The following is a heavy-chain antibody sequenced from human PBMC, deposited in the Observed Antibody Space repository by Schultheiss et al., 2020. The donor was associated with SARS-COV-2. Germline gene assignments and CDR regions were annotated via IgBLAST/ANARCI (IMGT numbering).Heavy chain of an antibody. V-gene: IGHV1-2*02. J-gene: IGHJ5*02. D-gene: IGHD6-19*01. CDR2: INPNSGGT. CDR1: GYTFTGYY. Sequence: GESLKISCKASGYTFTGYYMHWVRQAPGQGLEWMGWINPNSGGTNYAQKFQGRVTMTRDTSISTAYMELSRLRSDDTAVYYCARDPIAVAGNWFDPWGQGTLVTVSS. CDR3: ARDPIAVAGNWFDP.